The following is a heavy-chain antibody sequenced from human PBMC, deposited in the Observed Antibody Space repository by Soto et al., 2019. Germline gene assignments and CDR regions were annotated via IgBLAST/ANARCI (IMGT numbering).Heavy chain of an antibody. Sequence: PSETLSLTCAVYGGSFSGYYWSWIRQPPGKGLEWIGEINHSGSTNYNPSLKSRVTISVDTSKNQFSLKLSSVTAADTAVYYCARGGALLWFGELYWFDPWGQGTLVTVSS. J-gene: IGHJ5*02. V-gene: IGHV4-34*01. CDR1: GGSFSGYY. CDR2: INHSGST. D-gene: IGHD3-10*01. CDR3: ARGGALLWFGELYWFDP.